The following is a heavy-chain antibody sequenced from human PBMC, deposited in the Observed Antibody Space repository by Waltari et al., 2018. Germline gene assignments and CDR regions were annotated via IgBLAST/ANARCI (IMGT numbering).Heavy chain of an antibody. CDR2: ISSSSSTI. V-gene: IGHV3-48*01. D-gene: IGHD3-22*01. Sequence: EVQLVESGGGLVKPGGSLRLSCAASGFTFSSYSMNWVRQAPGKGLEWVSYISSSSSTIYYADSVKGRFTISRDNAKNSLYLQMNSLRAEDTAVYYCARVYYDSSGYAYFDYWGQGTLVTVSS. CDR1: GFTFSSYS. CDR3: ARVYYDSSGYAYFDY. J-gene: IGHJ4*02.